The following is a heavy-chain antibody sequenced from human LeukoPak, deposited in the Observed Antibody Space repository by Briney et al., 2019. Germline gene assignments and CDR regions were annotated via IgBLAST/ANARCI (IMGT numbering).Heavy chain of an antibody. J-gene: IGHJ6*03. Sequence: ASVKVSCKASGGTFSSYAISWVRQAPGQGLEWMGWISAYNGNTNYAQKLQGRVTMTTDTSTSTAYMELRSLRSDDTAVYYCARASTILGVAYYMDVWGKGTTVTVSS. D-gene: IGHD3-3*01. CDR3: ARASTILGVAYYMDV. CDR1: GGTFSSYA. V-gene: IGHV1-18*01. CDR2: ISAYNGNT.